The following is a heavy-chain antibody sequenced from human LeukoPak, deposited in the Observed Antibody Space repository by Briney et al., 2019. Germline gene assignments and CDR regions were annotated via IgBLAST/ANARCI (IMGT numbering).Heavy chain of an antibody. CDR3: ARSQGGSFDF. D-gene: IGHD3-16*01. CDR2: ISAHYGDT. V-gene: IGHV1-18*01. Sequence: ASVKVSCTGSGYTFSTYGVSWGRQAPGQGLELMGWISAHYGDTNFARRLQDRVTLTTDTSTSTAYMELRSLKSDDTAVYYCARSQGGSFDFWGQGTPVTVSS. CDR1: GYTFSTYG. J-gene: IGHJ4*02.